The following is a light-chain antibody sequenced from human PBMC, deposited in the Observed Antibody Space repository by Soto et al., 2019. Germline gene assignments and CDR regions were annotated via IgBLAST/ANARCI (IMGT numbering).Light chain of an antibody. CDR3: LHVASFPIS. CDR1: QFIKSH. Sequence: DIQLTQSPSSVSASVGDRVTITCRANQFIKSHLVWYQQKPGKAPDLLIYLASTLHSGVPSRFSGSGFGTYFNLTITSLYPEDVATYFCLHVASFPISFGPGTRLE. CDR2: LAS. V-gene: IGKV1-12*01. J-gene: IGKJ5*01.